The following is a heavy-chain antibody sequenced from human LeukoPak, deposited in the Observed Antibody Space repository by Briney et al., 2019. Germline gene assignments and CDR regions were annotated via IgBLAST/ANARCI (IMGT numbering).Heavy chain of an antibody. Sequence: SETLSLTCTVSGGSISTFYWSWIRQPPGKGLEWIGYIYYSGSTNYNPSLKSRVTISLDTSKNQFSLRLSSVTAADTAVYYCARSYDSRGYYYYGMDVWGQGTTVTVSS. CDR3: ARSYDSRGYYYYGMDV. V-gene: IGHV4-59*01. D-gene: IGHD3-22*01. CDR1: GGSISTFY. CDR2: IYYSGST. J-gene: IGHJ6*02.